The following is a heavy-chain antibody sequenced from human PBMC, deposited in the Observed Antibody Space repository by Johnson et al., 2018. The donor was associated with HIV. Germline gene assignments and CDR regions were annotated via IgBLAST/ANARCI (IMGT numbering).Heavy chain of an antibody. CDR1: GFTFSRHG. Sequence: QVQLVESGGGVVQPGGSLRLSCAASGFTFSRHGMHWVRQAPGKGLEWVAFIRYDGSNKNYADSVKGRFNISRDNAKNTLYLQMNSLRAEEPAVYYCAREVDAFDMWGQGTLVTVSS. V-gene: IGHV3-30*02. CDR2: IRYDGSNK. J-gene: IGHJ3*02. CDR3: AREVDAFDM.